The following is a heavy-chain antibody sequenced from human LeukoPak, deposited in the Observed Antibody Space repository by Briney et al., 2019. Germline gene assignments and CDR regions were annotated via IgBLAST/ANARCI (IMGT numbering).Heavy chain of an antibody. Sequence: GGSLRLSCVASGFTFSSYDMHWGRQAKGKGLEWVSTVGTALDTFYPDSVKGRFAVSRENAKNSMYLHMNSLRAGDTAVYYCVRGDSSGWRYWYFDLWGRGTLVTVSS. D-gene: IGHD6-19*01. CDR3: VRGDSSGWRYWYFDL. V-gene: IGHV3-13*01. J-gene: IGHJ2*01. CDR1: GFTFSSYD. CDR2: VGTALDT.